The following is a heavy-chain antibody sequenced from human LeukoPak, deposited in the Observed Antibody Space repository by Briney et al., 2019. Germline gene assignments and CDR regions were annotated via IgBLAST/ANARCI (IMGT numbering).Heavy chain of an antibody. CDR1: GFSFGEYA. D-gene: IGHD6-19*01. J-gene: IGHJ4*02. CDR2: IRSEAYGGTT. CDR3: TKGWGDY. Sequence: GGSLRLSCTASGFSFGEYAMSWFRQAPGKGLELVGFIRSEAYGGTTEYVASVKGRFTISRDDSESLAYLQMTSLKIEDTAVYYCTKGWGDYWGRGTLVTVS. V-gene: IGHV3-49*03.